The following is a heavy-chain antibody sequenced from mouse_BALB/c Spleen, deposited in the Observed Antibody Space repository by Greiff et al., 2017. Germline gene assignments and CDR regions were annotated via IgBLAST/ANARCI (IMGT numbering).Heavy chain of an antibody. V-gene: IGHV2-2*02. D-gene: IGHD4-1*01. CDR1: GFSLTSYG. J-gene: IGHJ4*01. Sequence: VHLVESGPGLVQPSQSLSITCTVSGFSLTSYGVHWVRQSPGKGLEWLGVIWSGGSTDYNAAFISRLSISKDNSKSQVFFKMNSLQANDTAIYYCARNCGGTGAMDYWGQGTSVTVSS. CDR3: ARNCGGTGAMDY. CDR2: IWSGGST.